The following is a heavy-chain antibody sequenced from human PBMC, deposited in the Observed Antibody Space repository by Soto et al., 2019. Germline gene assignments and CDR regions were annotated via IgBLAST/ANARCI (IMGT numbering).Heavy chain of an antibody. D-gene: IGHD3-10*01. CDR2: ISGSDGKT. V-gene: IGHV3-23*01. CDR3: ARRSYLDY. J-gene: IGHJ4*02. CDR1: GFSFGSYA. Sequence: GGSLRLSCAASGFSFGSYALSWVRQAPGKGLEWVSTISGSDGKTFYADSVKGRFSISRDTSQSTLYLQMNSLRADDTAMYYCARRSYLDYRGQGTRVTVSS.